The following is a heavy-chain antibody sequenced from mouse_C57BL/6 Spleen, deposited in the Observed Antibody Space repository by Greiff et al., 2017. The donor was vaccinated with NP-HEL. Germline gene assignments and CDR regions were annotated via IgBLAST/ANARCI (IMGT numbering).Heavy chain of an antibody. CDR2: IYPGDGDT. J-gene: IGHJ4*01. V-gene: IGHV1-82*01. CDR3: ARSIAMDAMDY. Sequence: QVQLQQSGPELVKPGASVKISCKASGYAFSSSWMNWVKQRPGKGLEWIGRIYPGDGDTNYNGKFKGKATLTADKSSSTAYMQLSSLTSEDSAVYFCARSIAMDAMDYWGQGTSGTVSS. CDR1: GYAFSSSW. D-gene: IGHD2-3*01.